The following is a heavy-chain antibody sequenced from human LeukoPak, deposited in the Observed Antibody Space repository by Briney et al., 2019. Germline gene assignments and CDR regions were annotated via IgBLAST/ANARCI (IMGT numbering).Heavy chain of an antibody. J-gene: IGHJ6*03. D-gene: IGHD3-16*01. CDR3: AKARALGPSGYCYYYMDV. V-gene: IGHV3-23*01. CDR2: ISGSGGST. Sequence: GRSLRLSCAASGFTFSSYAMSWVRQAPGKGLEWVSAISGSGGSTYYADSVKGRFTISRDNSKNTLYLQMNSLRAEDTAVYYCAKARALGPSGYCYYYMDVWGKGTTVTVSS. CDR1: GFTFSSYA.